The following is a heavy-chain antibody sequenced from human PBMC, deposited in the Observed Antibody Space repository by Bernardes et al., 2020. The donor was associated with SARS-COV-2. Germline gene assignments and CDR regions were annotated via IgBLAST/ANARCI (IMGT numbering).Heavy chain of an antibody. CDR2: IGCSGVTT. D-gene: IGHD3-10*01. V-gene: IGHV3-23*01. CDR1: GFIFSDNA. Sequence: GGSLRLSCVVSGFIFSDNAMSWVRQAPGKGLEWVSAIGCSGVTTYYTDSVKGRFTISRDISKNTPYLQMNSLRAEDTAVYYCAKNYGSGGPNWFDSWGQGSLVTVSS. J-gene: IGHJ5*01. CDR3: AKNYGSGGPNWFDS.